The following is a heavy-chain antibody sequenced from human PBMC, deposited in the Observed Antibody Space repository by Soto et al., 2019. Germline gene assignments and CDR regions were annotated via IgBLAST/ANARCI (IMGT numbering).Heavy chain of an antibody. CDR1: DYTFTNYG. J-gene: IGHJ4*02. V-gene: IGHV1-18*01. Sequence: GASVKVSCKASDYTFTNYGISWVRQAPGQGLEWMGWISAYNGSPNYAQKFQGRVTMTTDTSTSTAYMELRSLRSDDTVVYYCARGGDSSSWYFVSWGQGTLVTSPQ. CDR3: ARGGDSSSWYFVS. CDR2: ISAYNGSP. D-gene: IGHD6-13*01.